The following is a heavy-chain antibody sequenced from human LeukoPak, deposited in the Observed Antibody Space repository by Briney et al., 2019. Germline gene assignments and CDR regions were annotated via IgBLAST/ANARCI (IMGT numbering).Heavy chain of an antibody. Sequence: SGGSLRLSCAASGFTFSSYSMNWVRQAPGKGLEWVSYISSSSSTIYYADSVKGRFTISRDNAKNSLYLQMNSLRDEDTAVYYCARARYYYDSSGSYFDYWGQGTLVTVSS. CDR3: ARARYYYDSSGSYFDY. CDR2: ISSSSSTI. J-gene: IGHJ4*02. D-gene: IGHD3-22*01. CDR1: GFTFSSYS. V-gene: IGHV3-48*02.